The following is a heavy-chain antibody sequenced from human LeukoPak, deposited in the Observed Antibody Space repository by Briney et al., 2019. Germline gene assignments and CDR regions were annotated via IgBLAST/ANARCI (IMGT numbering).Heavy chain of an antibody. CDR2: ISGSGGST. V-gene: IGHV3-23*01. J-gene: IGHJ4*02. Sequence: GGSLRLSCAASGFTFSSYAMSWVRQAPGKGLEWVSAISGSGGSTYYADSVKGRFTISRDNSKNTLYLQMNSMRAEDTAVYYCAKWGAGGYNPFFDYWGQGTLVTVSS. CDR3: AKWGAGGYNPFFDY. CDR1: GFTFSSYA. D-gene: IGHD5-18*01.